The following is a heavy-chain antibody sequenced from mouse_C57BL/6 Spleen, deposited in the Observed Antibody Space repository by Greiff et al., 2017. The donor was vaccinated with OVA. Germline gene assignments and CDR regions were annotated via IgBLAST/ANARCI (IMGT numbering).Heavy chain of an antibody. D-gene: IGHD1-1*01. V-gene: IGHV5-9*01. CDR3: ARRPNYYGSSLYYFDY. J-gene: IGHJ2*01. Sequence: EVNLVESGGGLVKPGGSLKLSCAASGFTFSSYTMSWVRQTPEKRLEWVATISGGGGNTYYPDSVKGRFTISRDNAKNTLYLQMSSLRSEDTALYYCARRPNYYGSSLYYFDYWGQGTTLTVSS. CDR2: ISGGGGNT. CDR1: GFTFSSYT.